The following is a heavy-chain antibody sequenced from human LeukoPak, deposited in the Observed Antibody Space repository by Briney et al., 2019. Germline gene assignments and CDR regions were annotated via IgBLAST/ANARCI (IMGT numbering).Heavy chain of an antibody. D-gene: IGHD1-14*01. J-gene: IGHJ4*02. CDR1: GFTFRSHA. CDR2: ITSISNT. V-gene: IGHV3-23*01. CDR3: AHRTAFDS. Sequence: PGRSLRLSCAASGFTFRSHAMSWVRQAPGKGLEWVSTITSISNTYYPDSVKGRFTISRDNSRDTLYLQMNTLRAEDTAIYYCAHRTAFDSWGQGTLVTVSS.